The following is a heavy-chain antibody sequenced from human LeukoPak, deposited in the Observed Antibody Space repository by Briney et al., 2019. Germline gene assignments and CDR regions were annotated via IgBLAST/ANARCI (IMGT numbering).Heavy chain of an antibody. CDR1: GYSFTSYW. D-gene: IGHD3-10*01. V-gene: IGHV5-51*01. J-gene: IGHJ4*02. CDR2: IYPRDSDT. Sequence: GESLKISCKGSGYSFTSYWIGWVRQMPGKGLEWMGIIYPRDSDTRYSPSFQGQVTISADKSISTAYLQWSSLKASDTAMYYCARQDYYGSGSYYAPSYYWGQGTLVTVSS. CDR3: ARQDYYGSGSYYAPSYY.